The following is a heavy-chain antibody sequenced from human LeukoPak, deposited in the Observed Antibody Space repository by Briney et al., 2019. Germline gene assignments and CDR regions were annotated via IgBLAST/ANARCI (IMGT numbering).Heavy chain of an antibody. D-gene: IGHD6-13*01. V-gene: IGHV4-34*01. CDR3: ARGGGIAAAEDY. Sequence: SETLSLTCAVYGGSFSGYYWSWIRQPPGKGLEWIGEINHSGSTNYNPSLKSRVTISVDTSKNQFSLKLSSVTAADAAVYYCARGGGIAAAEDYWGQGTLVTVSS. CDR1: GGSFSGYY. J-gene: IGHJ4*02. CDR2: INHSGST.